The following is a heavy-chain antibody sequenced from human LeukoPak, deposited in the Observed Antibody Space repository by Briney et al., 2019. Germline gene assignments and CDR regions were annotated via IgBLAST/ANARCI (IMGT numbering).Heavy chain of an antibody. CDR2: INHSGST. Sequence: SETLSLTCAVYGGSFSGYYWSWIRQPPGKGLEWIGEINHSGSTNYNPSLKSRVTISVDTSKNQFSLKLSSVTAADTAVYYCARAGLDFWSGYVDHYYYMDVWGKGTTVTVSS. CDR1: GGSFSGYY. V-gene: IGHV4-34*01. CDR3: ARAGLDFWSGYVDHYYYMDV. D-gene: IGHD3-3*01. J-gene: IGHJ6*03.